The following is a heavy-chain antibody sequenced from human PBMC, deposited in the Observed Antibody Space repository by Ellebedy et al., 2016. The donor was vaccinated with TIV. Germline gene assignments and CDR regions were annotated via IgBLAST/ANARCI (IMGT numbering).Heavy chain of an antibody. V-gene: IGHV5-51*01. Sequence: GESLKISCKTAGYKFITYWIGWVRQMPGNGLEWMGMIYPGDSDTRYSPALQGQVTIAVDKSTTTAYLQWSSLRASDTAMYYCARLEATGRELSHIDYWGQGTLVTVSS. CDR3: ARLEATGRELSHIDY. CDR1: GYKFITYW. CDR2: IYPGDSDT. J-gene: IGHJ4*02. D-gene: IGHD1-1*01.